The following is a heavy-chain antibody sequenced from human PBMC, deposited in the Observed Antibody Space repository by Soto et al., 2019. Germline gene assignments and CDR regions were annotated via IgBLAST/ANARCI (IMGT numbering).Heavy chain of an antibody. Sequence: SGPTLVNPTQTLTLTCTFSGFSLSTSGVGVGWIRQPPGKALEWLALIYWNDDKRYSPSLKSRLTITKDTSKNQVVLTMTNMDPVDTATYYCASTDSYGFGLGFLFDPWGQGTLVTVSS. CDR3: ASTDSYGFGLGFLFDP. D-gene: IGHD5-18*01. CDR2: IYWNDDK. CDR1: GFSLSTSGVG. V-gene: IGHV2-5*01. J-gene: IGHJ5*02.